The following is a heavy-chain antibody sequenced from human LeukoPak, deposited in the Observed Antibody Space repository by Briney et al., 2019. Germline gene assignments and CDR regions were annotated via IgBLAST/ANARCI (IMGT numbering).Heavy chain of an antibody. V-gene: IGHV5-51*01. CDR3: ATPAHIVVVPAASDAFDI. Sequence: GESLKISCKGSGYSFTSYWIGWVRQMPGKGLEWMGIIYPGDSDTRYSPSFQGQVTISADKSISTAYLQWSSLKASDTAMYYCATPAHIVVVPAASDAFDIWGQGTMVIVSS. CDR2: IYPGDSDT. CDR1: GYSFTSYW. J-gene: IGHJ3*02. D-gene: IGHD2-2*01.